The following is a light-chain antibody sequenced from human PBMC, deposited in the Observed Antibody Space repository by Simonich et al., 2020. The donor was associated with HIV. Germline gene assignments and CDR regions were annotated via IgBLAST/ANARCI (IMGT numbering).Light chain of an antibody. CDR1: QSVLYSSNNKNY. V-gene: IGKV4-1*01. CDR3: QQYYSTPLT. CDR2: WAS. Sequence: DIVMTQSPDSLAVSLCERATINCKSSQSVLYSSNNKNYLAWYQQKPAQPPKLLIYWASTRESGVPDRFSGSGSGTDFTLTISSLQAEDVAVYYCQQYYSTPLTFGGGTKVEIK. J-gene: IGKJ4*01.